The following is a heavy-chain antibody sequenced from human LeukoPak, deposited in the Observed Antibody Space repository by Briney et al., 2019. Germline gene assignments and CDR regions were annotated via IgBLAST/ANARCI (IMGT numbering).Heavy chain of an antibody. CDR3: ATDRLYEGSCGWHGAY. D-gene: IGHD6-19*01. Sequence: ASVKVSCKASGYTFTSYGISWVRQAPGQGLEWMGWISAYNGNTNYAQKFQGRVTMTEDTSTDTAYMERSSLRSEGTAVYYCATDRLYEGSCGWHGAYWGQGTLVTVSS. CDR1: GYTFTSYG. CDR2: ISAYNGNT. J-gene: IGHJ4*02. V-gene: IGHV1-18*01.